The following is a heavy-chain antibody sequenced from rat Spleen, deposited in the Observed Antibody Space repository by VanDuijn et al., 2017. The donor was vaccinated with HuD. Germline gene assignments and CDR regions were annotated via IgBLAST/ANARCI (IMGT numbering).Heavy chain of an antibody. CDR3: ARRHYGYTDYFDY. CDR2: IIYDGSRT. J-gene: IGHJ2*01. CDR1: GFTFSDYG. D-gene: IGHD1-9*01. Sequence: EVQLVESGGGLVQPGRSLKLSCAASGFTFSDYGMAWVRQAPTKGLEWVATIIYDGSRTYYRDSVKGRFTISRDNAKSTLSLQVDSLRSEDTATYYCARRHYGYTDYFDYWGQGVMVTVSS. V-gene: IGHV5-29*01.